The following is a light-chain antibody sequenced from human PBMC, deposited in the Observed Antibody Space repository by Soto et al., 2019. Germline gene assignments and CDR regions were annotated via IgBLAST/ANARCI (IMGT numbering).Light chain of an antibody. V-gene: IGKV1-5*03. CDR3: QPYNTFLT. CDR1: HNLDKW. CDR2: EAS. J-gene: IGKJ4*01. Sequence: DIQMTQSPSTLSASVGDRVTITCRASHNLDKWLAWYQQQPGKAPKLLIYEASSLQSGVPSRFSGSGSGTEFTLSITSLKYDDFAPSYCQPYNTFLTFGGGTNVDIK.